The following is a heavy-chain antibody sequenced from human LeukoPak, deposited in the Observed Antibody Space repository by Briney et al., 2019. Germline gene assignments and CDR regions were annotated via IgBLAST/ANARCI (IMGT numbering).Heavy chain of an antibody. CDR1: GGSISGSSYY. CDR3: ARDSHGYSSSSHLGY. Sequence: SETLSLTCTVYGGSISGSSYYWGWIRQHPGKGLEWIGYVYYSGSTYYNPSLKSRVTISVDPSENQFSLKLSSVTAADTAMYYCARDSHGYSSSSHLGYWGQGTLVTVSS. V-gene: IGHV4-31*03. D-gene: IGHD6-6*01. CDR2: VYYSGST. J-gene: IGHJ4*02.